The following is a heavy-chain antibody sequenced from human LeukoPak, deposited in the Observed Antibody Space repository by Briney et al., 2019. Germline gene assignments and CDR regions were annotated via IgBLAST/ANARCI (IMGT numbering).Heavy chain of an antibody. CDR2: ISAYNGST. D-gene: IGHD3-9*01. V-gene: IGHV1-18*01. J-gene: IGHJ4*02. CDR1: GYTFTSYG. Sequence: ASVKVSCKASGYTFTSYGISWVRQAPGQGLEWMGWISAYNGSTNYAQKLQGRVTMTTDTSTSTAYMELRSLRSDDTAVYYCARAKGYYDILTGYSPYYFDYWGQGTLVTVSS. CDR3: ARAKGYYDILTGYSPYYFDY.